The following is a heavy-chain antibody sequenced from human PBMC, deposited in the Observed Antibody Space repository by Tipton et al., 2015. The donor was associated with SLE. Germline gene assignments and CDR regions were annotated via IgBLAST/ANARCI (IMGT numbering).Heavy chain of an antibody. Sequence: TLSLTCTVSGGSFTTDQWTWIRKPPEKGLEWIGYVNTSGYTRYNPSLKSRVSMSVDTSKNQFSLKLSSVTAADTAAYYCVRLELPATKADYWGPGTLVTVSS. V-gene: IGHV4-4*08. CDR1: GGSFTTDQ. CDR2: VNTSGYT. CDR3: VRLELPATKADY. J-gene: IGHJ4*02. D-gene: IGHD5-24*01.